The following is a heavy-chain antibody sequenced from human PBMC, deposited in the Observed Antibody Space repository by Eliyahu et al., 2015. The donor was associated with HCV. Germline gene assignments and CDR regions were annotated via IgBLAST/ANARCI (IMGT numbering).Heavy chain of an antibody. Sequence: QVQLQESCPGLVKPSETLSLTCTVSGASXXNXYXSCIRQHTGKXLEWIXRIFNNGNTXYXPSLKSRVTMSVDTSKNQFSLKLTSVTAADTAVYYCTRGSIAPDFWGQGTTVIVSS. CDR2: IFNNGNT. J-gene: IGHJ6*02. CDR3: TRGSIAPDF. CDR1: GASXXNXY. D-gene: IGHD6-6*01. V-gene: IGHV4-4*07.